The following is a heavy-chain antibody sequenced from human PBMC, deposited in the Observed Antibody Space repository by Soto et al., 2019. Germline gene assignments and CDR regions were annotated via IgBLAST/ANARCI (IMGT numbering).Heavy chain of an antibody. D-gene: IGHD1-1*01. CDR2: INPNSGGT. CDR3: AREPATAKPEGVDF. Sequence: GPVKFSFKASGYTFSDYYIHWVRQAPGQGLEWMGWINPNSGGTKYAPKFQGGVTMTRDTSITTAYMELSRLRSGDAAVYYCAREPATAKPEGVDFWGQGTLVTVSS. CDR1: GYTFSDYY. J-gene: IGHJ4*02. V-gene: IGHV1-2*02.